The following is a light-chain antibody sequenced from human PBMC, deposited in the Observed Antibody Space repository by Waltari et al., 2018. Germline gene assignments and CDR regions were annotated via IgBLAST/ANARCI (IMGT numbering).Light chain of an antibody. CDR3: QQSYTTPRTYKVPRT. J-gene: IGKJ1*01. Sequence: DIQLTQSPSSLPASVGVSVSITCRASESIGNRLNWYQQRPGKAPKLLIYAASTLQSGVTSRFTGSGTGTDFTLAISSLQPEDFATDYCQQSYTTPRTYKVPRTFGQGTQVEIK. CDR1: ESIGNR. V-gene: IGKV1-39*01. CDR2: AAS.